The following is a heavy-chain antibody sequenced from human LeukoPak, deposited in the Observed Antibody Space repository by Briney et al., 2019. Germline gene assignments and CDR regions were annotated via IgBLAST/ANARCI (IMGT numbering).Heavy chain of an antibody. D-gene: IGHD6-13*01. CDR2: IYYSGST. V-gene: IGHV4-30-4*08. J-gene: IGHJ4*02. CDR1: GGSISSGDYY. CDR3: ARDPTGYSSREMGY. Sequence: SQTLFLTCTVSGGSISSGDYYWSWIRQPPGKGLEWIGYIYYSGSTYYNPSLKSRVTISVDTSKNQFSLKLSSVTAADTAVYYCARDPTGYSSREMGYWGQGTLVTVSS.